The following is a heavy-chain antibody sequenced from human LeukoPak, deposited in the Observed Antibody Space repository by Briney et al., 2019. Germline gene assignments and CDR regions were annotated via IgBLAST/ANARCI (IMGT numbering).Heavy chain of an antibody. CDR1: GGSISSYY. Sequence: SETLSLTCTVSGGSISSYYWSWIRQPPGKGLEWIGNIYYSGSTYYNPSLKSRVTISVDTSKNHFSLKLNSVTAADTALYYCARLGYCSSASCGPLDYWGQGTLVTVSS. J-gene: IGHJ4*02. D-gene: IGHD2-2*01. CDR3: ARLGYCSSASCGPLDY. V-gene: IGHV4-59*04. CDR2: IYYSGST.